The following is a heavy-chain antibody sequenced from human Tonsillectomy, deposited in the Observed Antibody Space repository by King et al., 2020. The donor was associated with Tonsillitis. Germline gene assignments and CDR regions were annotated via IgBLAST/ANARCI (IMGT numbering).Heavy chain of an antibody. CDR3: ARNFVYYDFWSGYYTLPEVDYYYMDV. CDR2: ISSSSSTI. Sequence: VQLVESGGGLVQPGGSLRLSCAASGFTFSSYSMNWVRQAPGKGLEWVSYISSSSSTIYYADSVKGRFTISRDNAKNSLYLQMNSLRAEDTAVYYCARNFVYYDFWSGYYTLPEVDYYYMDVWGKGTTVTVSS. V-gene: IGHV3-48*01. D-gene: IGHD3-3*01. CDR1: GFTFSSYS. J-gene: IGHJ6*03.